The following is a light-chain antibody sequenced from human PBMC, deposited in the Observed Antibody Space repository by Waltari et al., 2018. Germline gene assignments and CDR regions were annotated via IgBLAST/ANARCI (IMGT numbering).Light chain of an antibody. J-gene: IGKJ4*01. CDR2: DAS. V-gene: IGKV1-33*01. CDR3: QQYDNLPLT. Sequence: DIQMTQSPSSLSASVGARVTITCQASQDISDHLNWYQHKPGKAPKLLIYDASFLETGIPSRFSGRGSGADFAFTISSLQPEDIATYYCQQYDNLPLTFGGGTKVEI. CDR1: QDISDH.